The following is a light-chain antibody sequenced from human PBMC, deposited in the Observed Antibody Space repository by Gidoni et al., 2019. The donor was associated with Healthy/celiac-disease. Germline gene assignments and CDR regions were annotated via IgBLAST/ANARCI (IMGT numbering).Light chain of an antibody. Sequence: QSALTQPASVSGSPGQSITISCTGTRSDVGGYNYVSWYQQHPGAAPKLVIYDLTDRPPGVSNRFSGSKSGNTASLTISGLQAEDEADYYCSSYTSSSTLGVFGGGTKLTVL. J-gene: IGLJ2*01. CDR1: RSDVGGYNY. CDR2: DLT. CDR3: SSYTSSSTLGV. V-gene: IGLV2-14*01.